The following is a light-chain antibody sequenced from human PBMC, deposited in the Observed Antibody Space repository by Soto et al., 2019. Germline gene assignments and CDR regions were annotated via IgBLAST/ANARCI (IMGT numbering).Light chain of an antibody. V-gene: IGLV2-14*01. CDR3: SSYTTNSTGGYV. CDR2: EVK. CDR1: XXDXXAYNY. Sequence: QSALTQPASVSGSPGQSIXIXCXXXXXDXXAYNYVSWYQQYPGKAPKLMIYEVKNRPSGVSNRFSGSRSGSTASLTISGLQAEDEADYYCSSYTTNSTGGYVFGTGTKLTVL. J-gene: IGLJ1*01.